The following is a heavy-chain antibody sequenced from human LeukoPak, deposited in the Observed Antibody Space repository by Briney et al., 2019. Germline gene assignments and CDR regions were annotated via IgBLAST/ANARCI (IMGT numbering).Heavy chain of an antibody. J-gene: IGHJ5*02. Sequence: GGSLRLSCAASGFTFSSYEMNWVRQAPGKGLEWVSYISSSSSTIYYADSVKGRFTISRDNAKNSLYLQMNSLRAEDTAVYYCARVWATAMVWEGNFDPWGQGTLVTVSS. CDR1: GFTFSSYE. D-gene: IGHD5-18*01. V-gene: IGHV3-48*01. CDR2: ISSSSSTI. CDR3: ARVWATAMVWEGNFDP.